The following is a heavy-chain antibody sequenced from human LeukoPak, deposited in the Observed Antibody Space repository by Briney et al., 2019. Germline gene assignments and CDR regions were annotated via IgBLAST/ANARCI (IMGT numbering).Heavy chain of an antibody. CDR1: GFTFSSYA. CDR3: AKDRQSGYSSFDY. Sequence: PGGSLRLSCAASGFTFSSYAMSWVRQAPGKGLEWVSAISGSGGSTYYADSVKGRFTISRDNSKNTLYLQMNSLRADDTAVYYCAKDRQSGYSSFDYWGQGTLVTVSS. J-gene: IGHJ4*02. CDR2: ISGSGGST. V-gene: IGHV3-23*01. D-gene: IGHD6-25*01.